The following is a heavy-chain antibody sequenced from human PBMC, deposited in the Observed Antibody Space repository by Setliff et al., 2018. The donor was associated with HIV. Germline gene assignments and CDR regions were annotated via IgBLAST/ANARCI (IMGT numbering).Heavy chain of an antibody. D-gene: IGHD3-3*01. J-gene: IGHJ5*02. V-gene: IGHV4-31*03. Sequence: PSETLSLTCNVSGGSITTGGYYWSWIRQHPGKGLEWIGYIYYSGSTYYNPSLKSRIAISVDTSKSQFSLKLSSVTAADTAVYYCARAPVPYYNFWSGYYNNWFDPWGQGTLVTVSS. CDR3: ARAPVPYYNFWSGYYNNWFDP. CDR2: IYYSGST. CDR1: GGSITTGGYY.